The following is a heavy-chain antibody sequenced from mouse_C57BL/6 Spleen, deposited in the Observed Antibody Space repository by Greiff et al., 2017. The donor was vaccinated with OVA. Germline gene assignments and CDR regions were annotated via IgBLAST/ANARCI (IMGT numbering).Heavy chain of an antibody. CDR3: TRKDGYRYFDV. V-gene: IGHV1-15*01. CDR1: GYTFTDYE. D-gene: IGHD2-3*01. J-gene: IGHJ1*03. CDR2: IDPETGGT. Sequence: VQLRQSGAELVRPGASVTLSCKASGYTFTDYEMHWVKQTPVHGLEWIGAIDPETGGTAYNQKFKGKAILTADKSSSTAYMELRSLTSEDSAVYYCTRKDGYRYFDVWGTGTTVTVSS.